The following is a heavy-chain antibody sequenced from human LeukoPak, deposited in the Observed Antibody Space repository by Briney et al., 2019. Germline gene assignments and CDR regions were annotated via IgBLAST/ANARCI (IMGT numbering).Heavy chain of an antibody. D-gene: IGHD5-12*01. J-gene: IGHJ4*02. Sequence: TPSETLSLTCTVSGGSISSGGYYWSCIRQHPEKGLEWIGYIYYTGSTFYNPSLKSRVIISVDTSKNQFSLKLSSVTAADTAMYYCARGPMDSGYTYFDYWGQGTLVSVAS. CDR2: IYYTGST. CDR3: ARGPMDSGYTYFDY. V-gene: IGHV4-31*03. CDR1: GGSISSGGYY.